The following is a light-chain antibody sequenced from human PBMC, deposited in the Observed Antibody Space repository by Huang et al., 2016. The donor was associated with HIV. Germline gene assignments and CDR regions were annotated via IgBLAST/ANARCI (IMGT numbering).Light chain of an antibody. CDR2: DA. J-gene: IGKJ1*01. CDR3: YQYNKWPRT. V-gene: IGKV3-15*01. Sequence: EIVLTQSPATLSVSPGDRATLFCRASQSISGDLAWYQHKPGQPPRLLIYDAYRATGIPGRFSGSGSGTEFTLTISSLQSEDFADYYCYQYNKWPRTFGQGTKVEIK. CDR1: QSISGD.